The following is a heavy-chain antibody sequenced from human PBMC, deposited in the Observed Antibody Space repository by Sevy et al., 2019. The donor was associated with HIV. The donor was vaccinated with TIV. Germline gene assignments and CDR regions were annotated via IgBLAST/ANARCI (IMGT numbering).Heavy chain of an antibody. J-gene: IGHJ3*02. V-gene: IGHV3-30-3*01. Sequence: EGSLRLSCEAFGFAFSDYAMHWVRQVPGKGLEWLAVVTYDGSNTSYADSVKGRFTVSRDNSKNTLYLQMNTLRRDDTAVFYCASFPPRRAFDIWGQGTTVTVSS. CDR2: VTYDGSNT. CDR3: ASFPPRRAFDI. CDR1: GFAFSDYA.